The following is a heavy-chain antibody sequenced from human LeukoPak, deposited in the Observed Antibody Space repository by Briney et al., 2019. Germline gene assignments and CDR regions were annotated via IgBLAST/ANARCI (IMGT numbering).Heavy chain of an antibody. J-gene: IGHJ3*02. CDR3: AKPRGSGWYDAFDI. V-gene: IGHV3-23*01. CDR2: ISSGGGST. D-gene: IGHD6-19*01. CDR1: GFTFSRFW. Sequence: PGGSLRLSCAASGFTFSRFWMHWVRQAPGKGLEWVSVISSGGGSTYYADSVKGRFTISRDNSKNTLSLQINSLRAEDTAVYYCAKPRGSGWYDAFDIWGPGTMVTVSS.